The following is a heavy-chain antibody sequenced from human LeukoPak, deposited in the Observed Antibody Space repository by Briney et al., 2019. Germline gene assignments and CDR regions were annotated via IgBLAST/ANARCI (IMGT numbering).Heavy chain of an antibody. D-gene: IGHD6-6*01. CDR1: GFTFSSYA. CDR3: AKDRSRPIGAVDY. Sequence: GGSLRLSCAASGFTFSSYAMSWLRQAPGKGLEWVSAISGSGDSTYYADSVKGRFTISRDNSKNTLYLQMNSLRAEDTAVYYCAKDRSRPIGAVDYWGQGTLVTVSS. V-gene: IGHV3-23*01. CDR2: ISGSGDST. J-gene: IGHJ4*02.